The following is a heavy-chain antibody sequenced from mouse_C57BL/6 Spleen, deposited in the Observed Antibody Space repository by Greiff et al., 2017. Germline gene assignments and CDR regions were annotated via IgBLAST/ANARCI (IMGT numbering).Heavy chain of an antibody. Sequence: VMLVESGAELVKPGASVKISCKASGYDFSSYWMNWVKQRPGKGLEWIGQIYPGDGDTNYNGKFKGKATLTADKSSSTAYMQLSSLTSEDSAVYICASGGGYSNYDAMDYWGQGTSVTVSS. V-gene: IGHV1-80*01. CDR1: GYDFSSYW. CDR3: ASGGGYSNYDAMDY. D-gene: IGHD2-5*01. J-gene: IGHJ4*01. CDR2: IYPGDGDT.